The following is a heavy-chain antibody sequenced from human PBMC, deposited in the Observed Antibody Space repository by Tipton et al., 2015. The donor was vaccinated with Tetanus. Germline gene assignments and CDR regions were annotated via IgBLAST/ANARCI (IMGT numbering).Heavy chain of an antibody. J-gene: IGHJ3*02. CDR3: VRDQARACGGDCYPGGFDI. D-gene: IGHD2-21*02. CDR2: ISSSGST. Sequence: TLSLTCSVSGFSVRSGSYYWNWIRQPPGQGLEWLAYISSSGSTHSNYDLKSRITISRDTSKNQFSLRLSSVTAADTAGYYCVRDQARACGGDCYPGGFDIWGQGTMVSVPS. CDR1: GFSVRSGSYY. V-gene: IGHV4-61*01.